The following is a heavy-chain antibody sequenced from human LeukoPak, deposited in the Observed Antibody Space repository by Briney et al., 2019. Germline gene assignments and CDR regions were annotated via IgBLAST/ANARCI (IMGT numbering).Heavy chain of an antibody. D-gene: IGHD3-10*01. J-gene: IGHJ4*02. Sequence: ASVKVSCKVSGYTLTELSMHWVRQAPGKGLEWMGGFDPEDGETIYAQKFQGRVTMTEDTSTDTAYMELSSLRSEDTAVYYCATPRYGSGSYSAVHPFDYWGQGTLVTVSS. CDR2: FDPEDGET. CDR1: GYTLTELS. CDR3: ATPRYGSGSYSAVHPFDY. V-gene: IGHV1-24*01.